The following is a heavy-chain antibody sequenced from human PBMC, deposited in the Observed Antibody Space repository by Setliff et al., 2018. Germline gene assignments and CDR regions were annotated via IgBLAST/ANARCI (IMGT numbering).Heavy chain of an antibody. D-gene: IGHD5-18*01. J-gene: IGHJ4*02. V-gene: IGHV4-34*01. CDR1: GGSFSGYY. CDR3: ARGRIQLWKYYFDY. CDR2: INHSGST. Sequence: PSETLSLTCAVYGGSFSGYYWSWIRQPPGKGLEWIGEINHSGSTNYNPSLKSRVTISVDTSKNKFSLKLSSVTAADTAVYYCARGRIQLWKYYFDYGGQGTLVTVSS.